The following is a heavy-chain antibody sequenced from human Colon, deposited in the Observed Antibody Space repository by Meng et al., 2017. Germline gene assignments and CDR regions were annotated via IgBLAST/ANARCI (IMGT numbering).Heavy chain of an antibody. CDR3: ARVGFDSSAFYFDF. D-gene: IGHD6-19*01. V-gene: IGHV1-69*06. Sequence: QGLLVESGAEVKKPGSSVKVSCKASGDTFTSHGISWVRQAPGQGLEWMGGIIPIVGKANYAQHFQGRVTITADKSTSTAYMELNSLRSEDTAMYYCARVGFDSSAFYFDFWGQGTLVTVSS. CDR1: GDTFTSHG. CDR2: IIPIVGKA. J-gene: IGHJ4*02.